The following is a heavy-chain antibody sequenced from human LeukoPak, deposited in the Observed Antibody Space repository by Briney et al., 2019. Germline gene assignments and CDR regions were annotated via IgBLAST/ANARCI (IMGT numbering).Heavy chain of an antibody. CDR3: ASLTDSSNRFTFDF. V-gene: IGHV4-34*01. D-gene: IGHD6-13*01. Sequence: SETLSHTCAVYGGSFSDYYWSWIRQPPGKGLEWIGEINHSGSTNYNPSLKSRVTLSVDTSKNQFSLQLSSVTAADTAVYYCASLTDSSNRFTFDFWGQGTLVTVSS. J-gene: IGHJ4*02. CDR1: GGSFSDYY. CDR2: INHSGST.